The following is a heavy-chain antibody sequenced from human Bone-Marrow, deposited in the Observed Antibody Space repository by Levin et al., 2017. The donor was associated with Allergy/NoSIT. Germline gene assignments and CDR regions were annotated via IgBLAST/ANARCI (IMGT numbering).Heavy chain of an antibody. CDR3: ARDAAGYCRNNRCSGGDFDI. V-gene: IGHV3-53*01. CDR2: ISGAGTA. CDR1: GLTVSSNY. Sequence: GGSLRLSCTASGLTVSSNYMSWVRQAPGGGLEWVSLISGAGTAYYADSVKGRFTISRDNSKNMVYLQMDRLRVEDTAVYFCARDAAGYCRNNRCSGGDFDIWGHGTLVTVSS. D-gene: IGHD2-2*01. J-gene: IGHJ3*02.